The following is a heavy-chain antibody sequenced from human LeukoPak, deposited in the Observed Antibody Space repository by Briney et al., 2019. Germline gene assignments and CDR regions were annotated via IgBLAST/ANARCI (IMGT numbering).Heavy chain of an antibody. Sequence: GGSLRLSCAASGFTVSSNYMSWVRQAPGKGLEWVSVIYSGGSTYYAGSVKGRFTISRDNSKDTLYLQMNSLRAEDTAVYYCAGDPARAMIRYWGQGTLVTVSS. V-gene: IGHV3-53*01. CDR1: GFTVSSNY. J-gene: IGHJ4*02. CDR3: AGDPARAMIRY. CDR2: IYSGGST. D-gene: IGHD3-22*01.